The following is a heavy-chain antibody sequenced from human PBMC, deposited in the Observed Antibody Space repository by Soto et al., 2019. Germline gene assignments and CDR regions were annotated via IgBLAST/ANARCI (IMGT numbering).Heavy chain of an antibody. CDR2: ISAYNGNT. V-gene: IGHV1-18*04. J-gene: IGHJ4*02. CDR1: GYTFTSYG. Sequence: WASVKVSCKASGYTFTSYGISWVRQAPGQGLEWMGWISAYNGNTNYAQKLQGRVTMTTDTSTSTAYMELRSLRSDDTAVYYCARDSYYYDSSGLDYWGQGTLVTVSS. CDR3: ARDSYYYDSSGLDY. D-gene: IGHD3-22*01.